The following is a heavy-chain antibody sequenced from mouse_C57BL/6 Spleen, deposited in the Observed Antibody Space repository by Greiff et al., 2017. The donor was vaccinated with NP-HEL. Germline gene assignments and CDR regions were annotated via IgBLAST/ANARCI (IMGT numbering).Heavy chain of an antibody. J-gene: IGHJ3*01. V-gene: IGHV5-6*01. D-gene: IGHD4-1*01. Sequence: EVHLVESGGDLVKPGGSLKLSCAASGFTFSSYGMSWVRQTPDKRLEWVATISSGGSYTYYPDSVKGRFTISRDNAKNTLYLQMSSLKSEDTAMYYCARGGLGRGAWFAYWGQGTLVTVSA. CDR1: GFTFSSYG. CDR3: ARGGLGRGAWFAY. CDR2: ISSGGSYT.